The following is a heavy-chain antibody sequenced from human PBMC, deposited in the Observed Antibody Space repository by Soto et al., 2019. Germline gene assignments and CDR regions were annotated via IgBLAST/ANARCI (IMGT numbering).Heavy chain of an antibody. CDR3: AGGNYALALDY. Sequence: EVQLVESGGGLVQPGGSLRLSCAASGFTFSSYWMHWVRQAPGKGLVWVSRINGDGSRTSYADSVKGRFTISRDNAKNTLYLQMNSLRADDTAVYYCAGGNYALALDYWGQGTLVTVS. J-gene: IGHJ4*02. V-gene: IGHV3-74*01. CDR1: GFTFSSYW. CDR2: INGDGSRT. D-gene: IGHD1-7*01.